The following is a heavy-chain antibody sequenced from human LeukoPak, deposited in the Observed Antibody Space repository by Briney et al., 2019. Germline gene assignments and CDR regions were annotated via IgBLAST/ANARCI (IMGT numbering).Heavy chain of an antibody. CDR3: ASPQYSSADLDAFDI. Sequence: SVKVSCKASGGTFSSYAISWVRQAPGQGLEWMGGIIPIFGTANYAQKFQGRVTITTDESTSTAYMELSSLRSEDTAVYYCASPQYSSADLDAFDIWGQETMVTVSS. J-gene: IGHJ3*02. CDR2: IIPIFGTA. CDR1: GGTFSSYA. D-gene: IGHD6-25*01. V-gene: IGHV1-69*05.